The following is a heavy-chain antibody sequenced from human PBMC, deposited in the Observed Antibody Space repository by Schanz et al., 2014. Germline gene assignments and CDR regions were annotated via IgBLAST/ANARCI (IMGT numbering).Heavy chain of an antibody. Sequence: QVQLQESGPGLVKPSETLSLTCTVSSYSISSAYYWGWIRQPPGKGLEWIGTIYHSGSTYYNPSLKSRLPIPVNMSKNQFSLKLSSVTAADTAMYYCAKTNTLLHPWAFDIWGLGTMVTVSS. CDR3: AKTNTLLHPWAFDI. V-gene: IGHV4-38-2*02. J-gene: IGHJ3*02. D-gene: IGHD2-8*01. CDR1: SYSISSAYY. CDR2: IYHSGST.